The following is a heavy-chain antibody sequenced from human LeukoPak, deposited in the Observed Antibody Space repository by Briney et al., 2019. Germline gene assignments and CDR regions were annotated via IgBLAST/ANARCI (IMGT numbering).Heavy chain of an antibody. CDR2: IYYSGST. CDR3: ARVRAVFNWFDP. CDR1: GGSISSSSYY. J-gene: IGHJ5*02. V-gene: IGHV4-39*07. Sequence: SSETLSLTCTVSGGSISSSSYYWGWIRQPPGKGLEWIGSIYYSGSTYYNPSLKSRVTISVDTSKNQFSLKLSSVTAADTAVYYCARVRAVFNWFDPWGQGTLVTVSS. D-gene: IGHD4-17*01.